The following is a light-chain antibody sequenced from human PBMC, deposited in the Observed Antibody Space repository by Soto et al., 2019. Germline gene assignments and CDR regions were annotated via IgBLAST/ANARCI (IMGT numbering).Light chain of an antibody. V-gene: IGKV1-5*01. CDR1: QSINNR. CDR3: LQLYNFSWT. J-gene: IGKJ1*01. CDR2: DAS. Sequence: IQMTQSPSTLSASIGDRVTITCRASQSINNRLAWYQQMPGKAPNLLIYDASSLESGVPSRFSGSGSGTDFTLTISRLQPEDFATYYCLQLYNFSWTFGQGTKVDIK.